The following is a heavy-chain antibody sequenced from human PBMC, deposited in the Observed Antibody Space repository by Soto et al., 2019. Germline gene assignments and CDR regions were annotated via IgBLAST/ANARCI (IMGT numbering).Heavy chain of an antibody. CDR2: IYYSGST. D-gene: IGHD2-15*01. Sequence: SETLSLTYTVSGGSISSGGYYWNWIRQHPGKGLEWIGYIYYSGSTNYNPSLKSRVTISVDTSKNQFSMKLSSVTAADTAVYYCARGLIIGRWYWGGRYFFDSWGQGTRDPGSS. J-gene: IGHJ4*02. CDR1: GGSISSGGYY. V-gene: IGHV4-61*08. CDR3: ARGLIIGRWYWGGRYFFDS.